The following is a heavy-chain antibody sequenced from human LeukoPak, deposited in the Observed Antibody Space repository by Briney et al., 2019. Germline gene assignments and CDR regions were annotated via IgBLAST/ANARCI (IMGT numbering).Heavy chain of an antibody. CDR2: IIPIFGTA. V-gene: IGHV1-69*13. CDR3: ASTVVPAKDGAFDI. D-gene: IGHD2-2*01. J-gene: IGHJ3*02. Sequence: SVKVSCKASGGTFSSYANSWVRQAPGQGLEWMGGIIPIFGTANYAQKFQGRVTITADESTSTAYIELSSLRSEDTAVYYCASTVVPAKDGAFDIWGQGTMVTVSS. CDR1: GGTFSSYA.